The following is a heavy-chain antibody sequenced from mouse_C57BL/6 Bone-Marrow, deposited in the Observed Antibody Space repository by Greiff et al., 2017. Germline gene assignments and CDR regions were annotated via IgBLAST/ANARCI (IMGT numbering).Heavy chain of an antibody. CDR1: GYTFTSYW. Sequence: QVQLQQPGAELVKPGASVKLSCKASGYTFTSYWMHWVKQRPGQGLEWIGMIHPNSGSTNYNEKFKSKATLTVDKSSSTAYMQLSSLTSADSAVYYCARSGMTVVARDYWGQGTSVTVSS. D-gene: IGHD1-1*02. CDR3: ARSGMTVVARDY. V-gene: IGHV1-64*01. CDR2: IHPNSGST. J-gene: IGHJ4*01.